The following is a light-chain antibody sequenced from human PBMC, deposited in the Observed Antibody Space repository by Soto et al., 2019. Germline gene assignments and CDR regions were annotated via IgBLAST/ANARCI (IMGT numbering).Light chain of an antibody. J-gene: IGKJ1*01. CDR1: QSISSW. CDR2: DAS. CDR3: QQYNRYWT. Sequence: DIQMTQSPSTLSASVGDRVTITCRASQSISSWLAWYQQKPGKAPKLLIYDASSLESGVPSRFSGSGSGTEFTLTISSLQPDDFATYYCQQYNRYWTFVQGTKVDIK. V-gene: IGKV1-5*01.